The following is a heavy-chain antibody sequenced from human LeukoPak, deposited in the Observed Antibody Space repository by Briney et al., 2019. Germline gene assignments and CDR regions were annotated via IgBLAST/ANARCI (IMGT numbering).Heavy chain of an antibody. CDR1: GFTFSSYA. CDR3: ARPARRYNWNYGLMLFDI. J-gene: IGHJ3*02. Sequence: SGGSLRLSCAASGFTFSSYAMHWVRQAPGKGLEWVAVISYDGSNKYYADSVKGRFTISRDNSKNTLYLQMNSLRAEDTAVYYCARPARRYNWNYGLMLFDIWGQGTMVTVSS. D-gene: IGHD1-7*01. V-gene: IGHV3-30-3*01. CDR2: ISYDGSNK.